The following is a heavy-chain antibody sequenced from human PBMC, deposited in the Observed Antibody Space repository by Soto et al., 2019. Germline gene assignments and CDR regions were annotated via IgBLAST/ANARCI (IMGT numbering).Heavy chain of an antibody. Sequence: ASVKVSCKVSGYILRDLSMHWVRQAPGKGLEWMGGYDPEEHKIVYAQRFQGRVTMTEDTSTDTAYMELSSLRSDDTAVYYCARGGDIVVVTAPLDHWGQGTLVTVSS. CDR3: ARGGDIVVVTAPLDH. D-gene: IGHD2-21*02. CDR2: YDPEEHKI. J-gene: IGHJ5*02. CDR1: GYILRDLS. V-gene: IGHV1-24*01.